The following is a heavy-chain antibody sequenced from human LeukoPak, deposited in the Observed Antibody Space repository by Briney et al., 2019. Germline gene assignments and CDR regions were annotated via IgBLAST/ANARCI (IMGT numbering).Heavy chain of an antibody. CDR1: GLTFSTYA. CDR3: AKGYSSGWYDAFDI. CDR2: ITGSGGST. J-gene: IGHJ3*02. D-gene: IGHD6-19*01. Sequence: QPGGSLRLSCAASGLTFSTYAMSWVRQAPGKGLEWVSTITGSGGSTYDADSVKGRFTISRDNSKNTLYLQVSSLRAEDTAVYYCAKGYSSGWYDAFDIWGQGTMVTVSS. V-gene: IGHV3-23*01.